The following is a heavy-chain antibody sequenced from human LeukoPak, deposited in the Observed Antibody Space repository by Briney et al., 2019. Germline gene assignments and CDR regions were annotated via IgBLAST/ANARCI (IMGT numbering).Heavy chain of an antibody. D-gene: IGHD3-10*01. Sequence: GGSLRLSCAASGFTFSSYAMNWVRQAPGKGLEWVSSISDSGGSTYYADSVKGRFTFSRDNSKNTLYLQMNSLRAEDTAVYYCAKDPGVYGSGSYSNSFDYWGQGTMVTVSS. CDR1: GFTFSSYA. V-gene: IGHV3-23*01. J-gene: IGHJ4*02. CDR3: AKDPGVYGSGSYSNSFDY. CDR2: ISDSGGST.